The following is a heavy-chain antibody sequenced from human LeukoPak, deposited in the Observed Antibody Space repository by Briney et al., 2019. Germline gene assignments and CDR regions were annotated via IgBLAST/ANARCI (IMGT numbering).Heavy chain of an antibody. Sequence: KPPETLSLTCSVSGGSVSDYYWSWIRQSPGKRLEWMGNTYYSGCTNYNPSLKSRVTISVDTSKNQLSLNLSSVTAADTAVYYCARSHDGSGSYYHFDYWGQGTLVTVSS. CDR1: GGSVSDYY. D-gene: IGHD3-10*01. CDR3: ARSHDGSGSYYHFDY. V-gene: IGHV4-59*02. J-gene: IGHJ4*02. CDR2: TYYSGCT.